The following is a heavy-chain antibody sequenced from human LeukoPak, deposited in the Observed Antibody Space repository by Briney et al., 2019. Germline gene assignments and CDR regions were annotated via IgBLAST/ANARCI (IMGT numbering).Heavy chain of an antibody. CDR1: GGSISSYY. D-gene: IGHD6-13*01. J-gene: IGHJ4*02. CDR3: ARMGSSSWHFDY. Sequence: KSSETLSLTCTISGGSISSYYWSWIRQPPGKGLEWIGYSHYSGTTNYNPSLKSRVTISVDTSKNQFSLRLSSVTAADTAVYYCARMGSSSWHFDYWGQGTLVTVSS. V-gene: IGHV4-59*01. CDR2: SHYSGTT.